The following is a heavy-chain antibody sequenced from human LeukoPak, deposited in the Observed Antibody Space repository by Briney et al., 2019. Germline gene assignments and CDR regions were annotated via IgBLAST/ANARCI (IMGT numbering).Heavy chain of an antibody. Sequence: GASVKVSCKASGDTFISYYMHWVRQAPGQGLEWMGIINPSGGSTSYAQKFQGRVTMTRDTSTSTVYMELSSLRSEDTAVYYCARDGAAAGPEGYFDLWGRGTLVTVSS. CDR3: ARDGAAAGPEGYFDL. J-gene: IGHJ2*01. D-gene: IGHD6-13*01. CDR1: GDTFISYY. V-gene: IGHV1-46*01. CDR2: INPSGGST.